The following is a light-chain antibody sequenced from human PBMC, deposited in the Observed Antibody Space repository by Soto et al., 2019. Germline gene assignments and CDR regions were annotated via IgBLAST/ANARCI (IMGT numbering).Light chain of an antibody. CDR3: QQYNNWPRT. V-gene: IGKV3D-15*01. J-gene: IGKJ2*01. CDR2: DAS. Sequence: EVVMTQSPATLSVSPGERATVSCRAIQSVSTNLAWYQQRSGQAPRLLIYDASTRATGIPARFSGSGSGTEFTLTITSLQSEDFGFYYCQQYNNWPRTFGQGTELLIK. CDR1: QSVSTN.